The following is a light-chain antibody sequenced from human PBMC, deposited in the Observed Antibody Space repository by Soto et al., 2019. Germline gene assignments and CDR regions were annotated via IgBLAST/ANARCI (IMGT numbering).Light chain of an antibody. Sequence: QSVLTQPASVSGSPGQSIAISCTGSSSDVGAHNFVSWYQQHPSKAPKLIIYDVNNRPSGVSNRFSGSKSGDTASLTISGLQAEDEADYYCCSFTITKTYVFGTGTRSPS. J-gene: IGLJ1*01. V-gene: IGLV2-14*01. CDR2: DVN. CDR1: SSDVGAHNF. CDR3: CSFTITKTYV.